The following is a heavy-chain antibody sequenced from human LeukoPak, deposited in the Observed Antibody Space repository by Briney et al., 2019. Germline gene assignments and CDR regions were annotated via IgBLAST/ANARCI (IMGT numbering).Heavy chain of an antibody. CDR1: GGSISSGSYY. CDR2: INHSGST. J-gene: IGHJ4*02. D-gene: IGHD2-15*01. V-gene: IGHV4-39*07. Sequence: PSETLSLTCTVSGGSISSGSYYWSWIRQPPGKGLEWIGEINHSGSTNYNPSLKSRVTIPVDTSKNQFSLKLSSVTAADTAVYYCARGVNICSGGSCYWSGWSLGLVDYWGQGTLVTVSS. CDR3: ARGVNICSGGSCYWSGWSLGLVDY.